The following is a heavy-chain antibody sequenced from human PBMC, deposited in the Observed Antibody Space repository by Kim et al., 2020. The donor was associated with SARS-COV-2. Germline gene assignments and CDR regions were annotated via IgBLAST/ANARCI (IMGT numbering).Heavy chain of an antibody. CDR2: IYYSGST. CDR1: GGSISSSSYY. J-gene: IGHJ4*02. CDR3: ARHRPGWSGYNFDY. V-gene: IGHV4-39*01. Sequence: SETLSLTCTVSGGSISSSSYYWGWIRQPPGKGLEWIGSIYYSGSTYYNPSLKSRVTISVDTSKNQFSLKLSSVTAADTAVYYCARHRPGWSGYNFDYWGQGTLVTVSS. D-gene: IGHD3-3*01.